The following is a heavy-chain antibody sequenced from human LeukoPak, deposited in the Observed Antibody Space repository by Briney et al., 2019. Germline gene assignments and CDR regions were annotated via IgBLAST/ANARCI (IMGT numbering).Heavy chain of an antibody. CDR3: ASGPRNYYYMDV. D-gene: IGHD1-14*01. J-gene: IGHJ6*03. CDR1: GGTFSSYA. CDR2: IIPIFGTA. Sequence: SVKVSCKASGGTFSSYAISWVRQAPGQGLEWMGGIIPIFGTANYAQKFQGGVTITTDESTSTAYMELSSLRSEDTAVYYCASGPRNYYYMDVWGKGTTVTVSS. V-gene: IGHV1-69*05.